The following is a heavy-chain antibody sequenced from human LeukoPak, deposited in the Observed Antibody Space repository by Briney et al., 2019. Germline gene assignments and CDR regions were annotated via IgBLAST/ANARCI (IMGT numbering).Heavy chain of an antibody. Sequence: GGSLRLSCAASGFTFTIFGLNWVRQAPGKGPEWVSYIDARSGITYYADSVQGRFTISRDDTRESVFLQMDGLRVDDTAVYYCARTYDFGRGPPGDAFDNWGPGTWVIVSA. D-gene: IGHD3-3*01. J-gene: IGHJ3*02. CDR2: IDARSGIT. V-gene: IGHV3-48*01. CDR1: GFTFTIFG. CDR3: ARTYDFGRGPPGDAFDN.